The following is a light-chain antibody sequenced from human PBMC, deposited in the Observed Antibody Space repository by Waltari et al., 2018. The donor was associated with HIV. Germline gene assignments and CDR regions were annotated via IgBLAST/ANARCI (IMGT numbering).Light chain of an antibody. J-gene: IGKJ4*01. CDR3: QQYNNWIT. CDR2: DAS. V-gene: IGKV3-15*01. CDR1: QSARNN. Sequence: IVMTQSPATLSVSPGESATLSCRASQSARNNVAWYQQKPGQAPRLVIDDASTRATGVPARFSGSGSGTAFTLTISSLQSGDFAIYYCQQYNNWITFGGETKVEIK.